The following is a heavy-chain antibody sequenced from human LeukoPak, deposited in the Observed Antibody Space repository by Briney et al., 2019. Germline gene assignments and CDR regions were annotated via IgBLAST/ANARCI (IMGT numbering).Heavy chain of an antibody. D-gene: IGHD3-3*02. CDR3: ARDGFAVLEWQGVGY. Sequence: GGSLRLSCAASGFTFSSYSMNWVRQAPGKGLEWVSSISSSSSYIYYADSVKGRFTISRDNAKNSLYLQMNSLRAEDTAVYYCARDGFAVLEWQGVGYWGQGTLVTVSS. J-gene: IGHJ4*02. V-gene: IGHV3-21*01. CDR1: GFTFSSYS. CDR2: ISSSSSYI.